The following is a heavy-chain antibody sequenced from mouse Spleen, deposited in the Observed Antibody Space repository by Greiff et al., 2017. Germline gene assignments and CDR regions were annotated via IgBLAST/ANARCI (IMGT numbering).Heavy chain of an antibody. D-gene: IGHD4-1*01. V-gene: IGHV1-4*01. CDR1: GYTFTSYT. Sequence: QVQLQQSGAELARPGASVKMSCKASGYTFTSYTMHWVKQRPGQGLEWIGYINPSSGYTNYNQKFKDKATLTADKSSSTAYMQLSSLTSEDSAVYYCARNWDGWAMDYWGQGTSVTVSS. J-gene: IGHJ4*01. CDR3: ARNWDGWAMDY. CDR2: INPSSGYT.